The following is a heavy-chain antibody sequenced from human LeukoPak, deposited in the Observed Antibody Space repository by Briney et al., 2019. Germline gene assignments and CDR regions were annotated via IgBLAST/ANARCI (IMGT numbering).Heavy chain of an antibody. V-gene: IGHV3-30*02. CDR1: GFTFSSYG. CDR3: ARTYYDILTGYNPYFDY. J-gene: IGHJ4*02. D-gene: IGHD3-9*01. Sequence: GGSLRLSCGASGFTFSSYGMHWVRQGPGKGLEWVAFIRYDGNNKYSADSVKGRFTISRDNAKNFLYLQMNSLRAEDTAVYYCARTYYDILTGYNPYFDYWGQGILVTVSS. CDR2: IRYDGNNK.